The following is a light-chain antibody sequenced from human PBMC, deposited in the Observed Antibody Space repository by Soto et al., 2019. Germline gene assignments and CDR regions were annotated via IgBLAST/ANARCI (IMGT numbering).Light chain of an antibody. Sequence: QSALTQPASVSGSPGQSITISCTGTSSDVGGYNYVSWYQQHPGKAPKLMIYEVNYRPSGLSNRFSGSKSGNTASLTISGLQAEDEADYYCSSYTRSSTLHWVFGGGSKLTVL. J-gene: IGLJ3*02. CDR1: SSDVGGYNY. CDR2: EVN. V-gene: IGLV2-14*01. CDR3: SSYTRSSTLHWV.